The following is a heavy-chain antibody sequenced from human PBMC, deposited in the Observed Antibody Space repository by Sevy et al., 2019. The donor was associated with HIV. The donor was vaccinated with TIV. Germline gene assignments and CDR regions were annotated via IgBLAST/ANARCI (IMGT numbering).Heavy chain of an antibody. CDR1: GGTFSSYA. CDR2: IIPIFGTA. D-gene: IGHD4-17*01. CDR3: ATGSSTRVTTDYYYGMDV. Sequence: ASVKVSCKASGGTFSSYAISWVRQAPGQGLEWMGGIIPIFGTANYAQKFQGRVTITADESTSTAYMELSSLRSEDTAVYYCATGSSTRVTTDYYYGMDVWGQGTTVTVSS. J-gene: IGHJ6*02. V-gene: IGHV1-69*13.